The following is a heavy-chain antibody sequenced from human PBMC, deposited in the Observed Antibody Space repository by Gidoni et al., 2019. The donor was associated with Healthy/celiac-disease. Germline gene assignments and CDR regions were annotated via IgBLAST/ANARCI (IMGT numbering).Heavy chain of an antibody. D-gene: IGHD3-10*01. CDR1: GFTFSSDA. CDR2: ISYDGSNK. J-gene: IGHJ6*02. Sequence: QVQLVESGGGVVQPGRSLRLSCAAAGFTFSSDAMHWVRQAPGKGLEWVAVISYDGSNKYYADSVKGRFTISRDNSKNTLYLQMNSLRAEDTAVYYCASSIRYYYGSGSYYNGMDVWGQGTTVTVSS. CDR3: ASSIRYYYGSGSYYNGMDV. V-gene: IGHV3-30-3*01.